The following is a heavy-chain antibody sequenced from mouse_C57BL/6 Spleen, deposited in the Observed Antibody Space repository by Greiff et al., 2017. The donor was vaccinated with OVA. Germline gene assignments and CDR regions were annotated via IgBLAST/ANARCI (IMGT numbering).Heavy chain of an antibody. CDR3: ARSRDFYYFDY. D-gene: IGHD3-3*01. V-gene: IGHV1-82*01. CDR1: GYAFSSSW. Sequence: VHLVESGPELVKPGASVKISCKASGYAFSSSWMNWVKQRPGKGLEWIGRIYPGDGDTNYNGKFKGKATLTADKSSSTAYMQLSSLTSEDSAVYFCARSRDFYYFDYGGQGTTLTVSS. J-gene: IGHJ2*01. CDR2: IYPGDGDT.